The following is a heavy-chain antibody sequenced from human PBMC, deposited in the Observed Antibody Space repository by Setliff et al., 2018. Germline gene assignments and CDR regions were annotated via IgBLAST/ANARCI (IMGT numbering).Heavy chain of an antibody. D-gene: IGHD2-8*01. CDR2: INNYNFNT. CDR3: SRLVRYCTTTTCKTLSGGEH. V-gene: IGHV1-18*01. CDR1: GFTFTDYG. Sequence: GASVKVSCKSSGFTFTDYGITWVRQVPGQGLEWMGWINNYNFNTQYAQKFQGRVTVTTDTSTDTAFLDLRSLRSDDTAIYYCSRLVRYCTTTTCKTLSGGEHWGPGTLVTVSS. J-gene: IGHJ1*01.